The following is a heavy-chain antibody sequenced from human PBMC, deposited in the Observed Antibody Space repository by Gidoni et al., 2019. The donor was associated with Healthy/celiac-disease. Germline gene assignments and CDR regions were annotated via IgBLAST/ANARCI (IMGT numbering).Heavy chain of an antibody. Sequence: QVQLVESGGGWVQPGRSLRLSCAASGFTFSSYAMHWVRQAPGKGLEWVAVISYDGSNKYYADSVKGRFTISRDNSKNTLYLQMNSLRAEDTAVYYCARVPSSLMTEYYFDYWRQGTLVTVSS. D-gene: IGHD2-8*01. J-gene: IGHJ4*02. CDR3: ARVPSSLMTEYYFDY. CDR2: ISYDGSNK. CDR1: GFTFSSYA. V-gene: IGHV3-30-3*01.